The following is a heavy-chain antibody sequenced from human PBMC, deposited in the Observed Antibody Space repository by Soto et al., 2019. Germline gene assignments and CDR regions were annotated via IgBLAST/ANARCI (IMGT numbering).Heavy chain of an antibody. D-gene: IGHD3-9*01. CDR3: ATRVLRYFDWSYGLFDY. CDR1: GYTLTELS. Sequence: ASVKVSCKVSGYTLTELSMHWVRQAPGKGLEWLGGFDPEDGETIYAQKFQGRVTMTEDTSTDTAYMELSSLRSEDTAVYYCATRVLRYFDWSYGLFDYWGQGTLVTVSS. V-gene: IGHV1-24*01. CDR2: FDPEDGET. J-gene: IGHJ4*02.